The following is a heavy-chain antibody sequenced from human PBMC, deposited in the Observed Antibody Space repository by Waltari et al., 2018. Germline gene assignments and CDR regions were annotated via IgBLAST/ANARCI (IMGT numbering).Heavy chain of an antibody. V-gene: IGHV1-69*01. CDR1: GGTFSSYA. Sequence: QVQLVQSGAEVKKPGSSVKVSCKASGGTFSSYAISWVRQAPGQGLEWMGGLIPIFGTANYAQKFQGRVTITADESTSTAYMELSSLRSEDTAVYYCARRGSYDFWSGYSTLDYWGQGTLVTVSS. CDR2: LIPIFGTA. J-gene: IGHJ4*02. D-gene: IGHD3-3*01. CDR3: ARRGSYDFWSGYSTLDY.